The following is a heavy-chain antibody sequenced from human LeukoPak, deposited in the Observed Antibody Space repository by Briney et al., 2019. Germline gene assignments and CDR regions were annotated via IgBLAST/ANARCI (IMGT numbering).Heavy chain of an antibody. CDR3: TRGPWDYGSSGYPEY. V-gene: IGHV1-69*05. CDR2: IIPIFGTA. J-gene: IGHJ4*02. CDR1: GGTFSSYA. D-gene: IGHD3-22*01. Sequence: ASVKVSCKASGGTFSSYAISWVRQAPGQGLEWMGRIIPIFGTANYAQKFQGRVTITTEESTSTAYMELSSLRCEDTALVYCTRGPWDYGSSGYPEYWGQGTLVTVSS.